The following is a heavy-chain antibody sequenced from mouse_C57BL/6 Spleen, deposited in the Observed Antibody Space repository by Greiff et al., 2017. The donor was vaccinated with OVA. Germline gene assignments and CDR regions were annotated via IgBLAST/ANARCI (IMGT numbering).Heavy chain of an antibody. D-gene: IGHD2-3*01. CDR3: ARDLFDGYYFDY. V-gene: IGHV3-6*01. J-gene: IGHJ2*01. Sequence: ESGPGLVKPSQSLSLTCSVTGYSITSGYYWNWIRQFPGNKLEWMGYISYDGSNNYNPSLKNRISITRDTSKNQFFLKLNSVTTEDTATYYCARDLFDGYYFDYWGQGTTLTVSS. CDR1: GYSITSGYY. CDR2: ISYDGSN.